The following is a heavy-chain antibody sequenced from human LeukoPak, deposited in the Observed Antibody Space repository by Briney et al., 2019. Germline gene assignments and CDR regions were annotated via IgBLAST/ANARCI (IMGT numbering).Heavy chain of an antibody. CDR2: VKGDGAFT. CDR1: GSTFSSHW. Sequence: GGSLRLAWAAAGSTFSSHWMHWVRQAPGKWLVWVSRVKGDGAFTNYADSVYGRFTISRDNAKNALYLHMPSLRAEDTAVYYCVRDGDDFNFDYWGQGNLVTVSS. V-gene: IGHV3-74*01. D-gene: IGHD5-24*01. J-gene: IGHJ4*02. CDR3: VRDGDDFNFDY.